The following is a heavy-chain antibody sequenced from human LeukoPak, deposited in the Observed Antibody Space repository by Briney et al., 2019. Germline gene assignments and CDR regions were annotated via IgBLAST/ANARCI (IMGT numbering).Heavy chain of an antibody. CDR1: GFTFSSYA. CDR3: EPSGGYSYGPQYYFDY. J-gene: IGHJ4*02. V-gene: IGHV3-23*01. D-gene: IGHD5-18*01. CDR2: ISGSGGST. Sequence: PGGSLRLSCAASGFTFSSYAMSWVRQAPGKGLEWVSAISGSGGSTYYADSVKGRFTISRDNSKNTLYLQMNSLRAEDTAVYYCEPSGGYSYGPQYYFDYWGQGTLVTVSS.